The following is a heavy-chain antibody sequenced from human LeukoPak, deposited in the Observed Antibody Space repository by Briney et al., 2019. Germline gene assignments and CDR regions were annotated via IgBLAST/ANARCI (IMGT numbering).Heavy chain of an antibody. CDR3: ATSSFYGQL. J-gene: IGHJ1*01. Sequence: PGGSLRLSCAASGFSFSDTYMSWIRQAPGKGLERIAYIATGGYTLDYADSVRGRFTVSRDNAKNSLYLQMNSLRVEDTAVYYCATSSFYGQLWGQGTLVTVSS. CDR1: GFSFSDTY. V-gene: IGHV3-11*01. D-gene: IGHD2/OR15-2a*01. CDR2: IATGGYTL.